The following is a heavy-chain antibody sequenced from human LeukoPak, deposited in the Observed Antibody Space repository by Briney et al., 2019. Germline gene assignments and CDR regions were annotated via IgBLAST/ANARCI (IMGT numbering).Heavy chain of an antibody. CDR1: GGSISSYY. Sequence: SETLSLTCTVPGGSISSYYWSWIRQPPGKGLEWIGYIYTSGSINYNPSLKSRATIPVDKSKNQFSLKLSSVTAADTAVYYCARQKCTSTSCLTKNAFDIWGQGTMVTVSS. CDR2: IYTSGSI. V-gene: IGHV4-4*09. J-gene: IGHJ3*02. CDR3: ARQKCTSTSCLTKNAFDI. D-gene: IGHD2-2*01.